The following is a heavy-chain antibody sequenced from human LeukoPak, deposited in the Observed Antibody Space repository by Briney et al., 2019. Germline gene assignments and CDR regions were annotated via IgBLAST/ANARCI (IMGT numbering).Heavy chain of an antibody. J-gene: IGHJ6*04. CDR3: ARDLGV. CDR1: VGSISSYY. Sequence: SETLSLTCTVSVGSISSYYWTWIRQPPGKGLEWVGHINYSGSTNYNPSLKSRVTISLDTSKNQFSLTLTSVTAADTAVYYCARDLGVWGKGTTVTVSS. V-gene: IGHV4-59*01. CDR2: INYSGST.